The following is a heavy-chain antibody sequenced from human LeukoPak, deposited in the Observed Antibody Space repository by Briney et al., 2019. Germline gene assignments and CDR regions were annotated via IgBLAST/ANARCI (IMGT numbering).Heavy chain of an antibody. CDR3: ARVAPSPNFEIDY. CDR1: GGTFSSYA. V-gene: IGHV1-69*04. D-gene: IGHD4/OR15-4a*01. J-gene: IGHJ4*02. CDR2: IIPILGIA. Sequence: GASVKVSCKASGGTFSSYAISWVRQAPGQGLEWMGRIIPILGIANYAQKFQGRVTITADKSTSTAYMELSSLRSEDTAVYYCARVAPSPNFEIDYWGQGTLVTVSS.